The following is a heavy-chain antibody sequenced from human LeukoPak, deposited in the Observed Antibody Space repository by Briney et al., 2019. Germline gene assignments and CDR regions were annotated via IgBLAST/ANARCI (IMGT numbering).Heavy chain of an antibody. CDR2: IRSKVNNYAT. Sequence: PGGSLKLSCAASGFTFSGSAIHWVRQASGKGLEWVGRIRSKVNNYATAYAASVNGRFTISRDESQNTAFLQMNSLKTEDAAVYYCTRLREEMAAITEAFDIWGQETMVTVSS. CDR3: TRLREEMAAITEAFDI. V-gene: IGHV3-73*01. J-gene: IGHJ3*02. CDR1: GFTFSGSA. D-gene: IGHD5-24*01.